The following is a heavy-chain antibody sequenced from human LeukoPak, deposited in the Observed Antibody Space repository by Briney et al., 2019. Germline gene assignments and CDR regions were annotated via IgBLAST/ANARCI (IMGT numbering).Heavy chain of an antibody. CDR2: IYTSGST. J-gene: IGHJ4*02. D-gene: IGHD6-19*01. V-gene: IGHV4-4*07. Sequence: PSETLSLTCTVSGGSISSYYWSWIRQPAGKGLEWIGRIYTSGSTNYNPSLKSRVTISVDTSKNHFSLKLNSVTAADTGLYYCARNSSGWSFDYWGQGTLVTVSS. CDR3: ARNSSGWSFDY. CDR1: GGSISSYY.